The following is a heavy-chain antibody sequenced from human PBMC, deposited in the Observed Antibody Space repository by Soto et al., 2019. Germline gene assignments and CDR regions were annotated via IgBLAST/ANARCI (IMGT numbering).Heavy chain of an antibody. Sequence: ASVKVSCEASGYTFTSYYMHWVLQAPGQGLEWMGIINPSGGSTSYAQKFQGRVTMTRDTSTSTVYMELSSLRSEDTAVYYCARDKGYSSSWYVGSVWFDPWGQGTLVTVSS. CDR2: INPSGGST. D-gene: IGHD6-13*01. CDR1: GYTFTSYY. J-gene: IGHJ5*02. V-gene: IGHV1-46*01. CDR3: ARDKGYSSSWYVGSVWFDP.